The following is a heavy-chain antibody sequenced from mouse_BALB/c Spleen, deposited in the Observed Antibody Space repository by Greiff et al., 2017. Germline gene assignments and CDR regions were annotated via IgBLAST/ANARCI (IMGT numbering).Heavy chain of an antibody. CDR3: ARHGNFAWLAY. CDR2: IRNKANGYTT. D-gene: IGHD2-1*01. J-gene: IGHJ3*01. Sequence: EVKLVESGGGLVQPGGSLRLSCATSGFTFTDYYMSWVRQPPGKALEWLGFIRNKANGYTTEYSASVKGRFTISRDNSQSILYLQMNTLRAEDSATYYCARHGNFAWLAYWGQGTLVTVSA. CDR1: GFTFTDYY. V-gene: IGHV7-3*02.